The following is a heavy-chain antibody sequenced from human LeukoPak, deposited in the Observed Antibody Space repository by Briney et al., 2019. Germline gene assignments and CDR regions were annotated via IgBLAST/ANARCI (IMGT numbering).Heavy chain of an antibody. CDR2: VHLSGRT. CDR3: AREGGPYRPLDY. Sequence: PSGTLSLTCGVSGGSISSTNWWTWVRQPPGEGLEWIGEVHLSGRTNYNPSPESRVTMSVDMSENHISLKLTSVTAADTAVYYCAREGGPYRPLDYSGQGTLVTVFS. CDR1: GGSISSTNW. V-gene: IGHV4-4*02. J-gene: IGHJ4*02.